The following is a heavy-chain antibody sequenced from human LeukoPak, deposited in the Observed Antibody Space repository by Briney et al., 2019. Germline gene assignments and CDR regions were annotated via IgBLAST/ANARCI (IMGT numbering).Heavy chain of an antibody. CDR1: GYTFTSYD. Sequence: ASVKVSCKASGYTFTSYDINWVRQATGQGLEWMGWMNPNSGNTGYAQKFQGRVTITRNTSISTAYMELSSLRSEDTAVYYCARVDRISGYHEAVDYWGERTLVSVSS. V-gene: IGHV1-8*03. D-gene: IGHD6-25*01. CDR3: ARVDRISGYHEAVDY. J-gene: IGHJ4*02. CDR2: MNPNSGNT.